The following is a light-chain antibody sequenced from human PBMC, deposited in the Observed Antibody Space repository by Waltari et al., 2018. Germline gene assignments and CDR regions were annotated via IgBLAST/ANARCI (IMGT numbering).Light chain of an antibody. J-gene: IGKJ1*01. Sequence: DIQMTQSPSSLSASVGDRVTITCRASQSISRYLNWYQQKPGKAPKLLIYAASRLESGVPSKFSGSGSGTDFTLTISSLQPEDFASYFCQQTYSTPWTFGQGTTVEIK. CDR1: QSISRY. CDR3: QQTYSTPWT. CDR2: AAS. V-gene: IGKV1-39*01.